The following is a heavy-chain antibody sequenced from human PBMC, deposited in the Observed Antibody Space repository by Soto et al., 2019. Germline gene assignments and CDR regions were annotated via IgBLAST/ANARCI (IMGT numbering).Heavy chain of an antibody. D-gene: IGHD2-15*01. J-gene: IGHJ4*02. V-gene: IGHV1-46*03. CDR3: ARAEDIVVVVPSLFDY. CDR1: GYTFTSYY. CDR2: INPSGGST. Sequence: ASVKVSCKASGYTFTSYYMHWVRQAPGQGLEWMGIINPSGGSTSYAQKFQGRVTMTRDTSTSTVYMELSSLRSEDTAVYYCARAEDIVVVVPSLFDYWGQGTLVTVSS.